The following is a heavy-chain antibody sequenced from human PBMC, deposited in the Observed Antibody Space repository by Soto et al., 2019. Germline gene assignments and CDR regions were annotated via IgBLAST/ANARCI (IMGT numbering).Heavy chain of an antibody. D-gene: IGHD5-18*01. CDR1: GGTFSSYA. V-gene: IGHV1-69*13. Sequence: SVKVSCKASGGTFSSYAISWVRQAPGQGLEWMGGIIPIFGTANYAQKFQGRVTITADESTSTAYMELSSLRSEDTAVYYCARDRVGYSYGSYYYYGMDVWGQGTTVTVSS. J-gene: IGHJ6*02. CDR3: ARDRVGYSYGSYYYYGMDV. CDR2: IIPIFGTA.